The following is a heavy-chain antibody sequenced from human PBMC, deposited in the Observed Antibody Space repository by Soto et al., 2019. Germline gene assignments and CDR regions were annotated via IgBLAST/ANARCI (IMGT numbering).Heavy chain of an antibody. CDR3: ARGGRSSGYYFPFDY. D-gene: IGHD3-22*01. Sequence: QVQLQESGPGLVKPSETLSLTCTVSGVSITTYYWNWIRQYPGKGLEWIGYIYYSGSTNYNPSLKSRVTMSVDTSKNQFSLKLSSATAADTAVYFCARGGRSSGYYFPFDYWGQGTLVTVSS. CDR2: IYYSGST. V-gene: IGHV4-59*01. CDR1: GVSITTYY. J-gene: IGHJ4*02.